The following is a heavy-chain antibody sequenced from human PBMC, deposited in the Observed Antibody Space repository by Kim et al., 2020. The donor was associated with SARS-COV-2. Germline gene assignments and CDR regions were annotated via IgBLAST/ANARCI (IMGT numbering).Heavy chain of an antibody. J-gene: IGHJ4*02. Sequence: GGSLRLSCAASGFTFSSYWLHWVRQAPGKGLVWVSRINSDRSSTSYADSVKGRFTISRDNAKNTLYLQMNSLRAEDTAVYYCAVGGHYYDSSGYYYLPDKFDYWGQGTLVTVSP. CDR3: AVGGHYYDSSGYYYLPDKFDY. D-gene: IGHD3-22*01. CDR1: GFTFSSYW. CDR2: INSDRSST. V-gene: IGHV3-74*01.